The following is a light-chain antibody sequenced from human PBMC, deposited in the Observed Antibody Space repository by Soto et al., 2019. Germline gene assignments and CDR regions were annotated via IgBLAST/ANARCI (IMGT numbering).Light chain of an antibody. CDR1: QSIRSY. Sequence: DIQMTQSPSSLSASVGDRVTITCRASQSIRSYLNWYQQKPGKAPKLLIYAASSLQSGVPSRFSGSGSATDFTLTISSLQPEDFATYYGQQSYSTPRTFGTGTKVDIK. CDR3: QQSYSTPRT. CDR2: AAS. J-gene: IGKJ1*01. V-gene: IGKV1-39*01.